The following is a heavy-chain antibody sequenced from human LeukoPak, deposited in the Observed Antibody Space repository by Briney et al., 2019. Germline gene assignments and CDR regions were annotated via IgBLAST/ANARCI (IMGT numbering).Heavy chain of an antibody. Sequence: SETLSLTCTVSGGSISSFYWSWIRQPPGKGLEWIGYIYYSGSTNYNPSLKSRVTISVDTSKNQFSLKLSSVTAADTAVYYCARSKNFDYWGQGTLVTVSS. J-gene: IGHJ4*02. CDR1: GGSISSFY. CDR3: ARSKNFDY. V-gene: IGHV4-59*08. CDR2: IYYSGST. D-gene: IGHD4-11*01.